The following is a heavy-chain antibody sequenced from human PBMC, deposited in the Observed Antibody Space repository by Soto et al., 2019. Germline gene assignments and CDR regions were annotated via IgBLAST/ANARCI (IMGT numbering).Heavy chain of an antibody. D-gene: IGHD6-19*01. CDR1: GFTFSTTG. J-gene: IGHJ5*02. Sequence: QVHLVESGGGVVQPGRSLRLSSAASGFTFSTTGMHWVRQAPGKGLEWVAMISHDGGEKHYTDSVKGRFTISRDTSKNTLYLQMNSLRPEDTAVDHCAKALYGAGWYNYFDPWGQGTVVTVSS. CDR3: AKALYGAGWYNYFDP. V-gene: IGHV3-30*18. CDR2: ISHDGGEK.